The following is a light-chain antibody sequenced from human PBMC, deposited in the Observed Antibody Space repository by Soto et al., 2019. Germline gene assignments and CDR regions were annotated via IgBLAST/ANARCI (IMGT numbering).Light chain of an antibody. CDR2: GAS. Sequence: DIQMTQSPSSLPASVGDRVTITCRASQGIGNYLAWYQQKPGKVPKLLIYGASILQSGVPSRFSGSGSGTYFTLTIRSLQPEDAATYYCQKYDTVPWTFGQGTKVELK. V-gene: IGKV1-27*01. J-gene: IGKJ1*01. CDR1: QGIGNY. CDR3: QKYDTVPWT.